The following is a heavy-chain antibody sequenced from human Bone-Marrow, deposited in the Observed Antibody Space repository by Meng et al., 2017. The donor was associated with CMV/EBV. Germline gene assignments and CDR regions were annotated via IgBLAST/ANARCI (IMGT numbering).Heavy chain of an antibody. CDR1: GGTFSSYA. CDR3: ARDALSGSYRGGGHAFYI. CDR2: IIPIFGTA. V-gene: IGHV1-69*05. D-gene: IGHD1-26*01. Sequence: SVKVSCKASGGTFSSYAISWVRQAPGQGLEWMGGIIPIFGTANYAQKFQGRVTITTDESTSTAYMELSSLRSEDTAVYYCARDALSGSYRGGGHAFYIWGQGTMVTVSS. J-gene: IGHJ3*02.